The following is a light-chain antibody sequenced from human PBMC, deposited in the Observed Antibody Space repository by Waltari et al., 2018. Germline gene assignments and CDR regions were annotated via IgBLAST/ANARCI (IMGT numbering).Light chain of an antibody. CDR2: VNSDGRH. Sequence: QLVLTQSPSASASLGASIKLTCTLSRGHSNNIIAWLQQQQPAKGPRYLMKVNSDGRHSRGDGIPDRFSGSSSGAERYLTISSLQSEDEADYYCQTGGHGTWVFGGGTKLTVL. V-gene: IGLV4-69*01. J-gene: IGLJ3*02. CDR1: RGHSNNI. CDR3: QTGGHGTWV.